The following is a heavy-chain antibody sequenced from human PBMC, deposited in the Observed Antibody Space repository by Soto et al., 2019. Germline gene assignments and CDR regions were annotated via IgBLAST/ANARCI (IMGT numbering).Heavy chain of an antibody. D-gene: IGHD4-17*01. CDR3: ARAELSFGRYGDYYHY. V-gene: IGHV4-59*01. J-gene: IGHJ4*02. CDR1: GGSISSYY. Sequence: SETLSLTCTVSGGSISSYYWSWIRQPPGKGLEWIGYIYYSGSTNYNPSLKSRVTISVDTSKNQFSLKLGSVTAADTAVYYCARAELSFGRYGDYYHYWGQGTLVTVSS. CDR2: IYYSGST.